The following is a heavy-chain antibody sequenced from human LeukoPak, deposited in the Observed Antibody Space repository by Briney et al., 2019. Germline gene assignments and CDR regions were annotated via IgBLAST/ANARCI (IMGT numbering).Heavy chain of an antibody. J-gene: IGHJ4*02. CDR3: ARPQALQVGATPYYFDY. Sequence: KPSETLSLTCTVSGGSISSSSYYWGWIRQPPGKGLEWIGSIYYSGSTYYNPSLKSRVTISVDTSKNQFSLKLSSVTAADTAVYYCARPQALQVGATPYYFDYWGQGTLVTVSS. CDR1: GGSISSSSYY. CDR2: IYYSGST. V-gene: IGHV4-39*01. D-gene: IGHD1-26*01.